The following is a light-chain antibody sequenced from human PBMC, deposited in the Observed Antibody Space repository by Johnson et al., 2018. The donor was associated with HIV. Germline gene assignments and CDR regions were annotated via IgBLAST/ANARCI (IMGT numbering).Light chain of an antibody. CDR1: SSNIGNNY. Sequence: QSVLTQPPSVSAAPGQRVTISCSGSSSNIGNNYVSWYQQLPGTAPKLLIYDHNKRPSGIPDRFSGSKSGTSVTLAITVLQTGDEADYYCGTWDSSLSAYVFGTGTKVTVL. CDR3: GTWDSSLSAYV. CDR2: DHN. V-gene: IGLV1-51*01. J-gene: IGLJ1*01.